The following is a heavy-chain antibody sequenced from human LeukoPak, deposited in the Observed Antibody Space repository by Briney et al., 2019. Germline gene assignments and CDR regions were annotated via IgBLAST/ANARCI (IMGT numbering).Heavy chain of an antibody. CDR1: GGSISSSSYY. CDR3: ARGTGTTMVRGVIIISPHFDY. Sequence: SETLSLTCTVSGGSISSSSYYWGWIRQPPGKGLEWIGSIYYSGSTYYNPSLKSRVTISVDTSRNQFSLKLSSVTAADTAVYYCARGTGTTMVRGVIIISPHFDYWGQGTLVTVSS. CDR2: IYYSGST. J-gene: IGHJ4*02. D-gene: IGHD3-10*01. V-gene: IGHV4-39*07.